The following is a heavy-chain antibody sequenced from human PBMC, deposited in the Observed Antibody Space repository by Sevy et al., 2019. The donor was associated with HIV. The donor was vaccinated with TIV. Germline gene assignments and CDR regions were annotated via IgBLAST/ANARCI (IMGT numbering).Heavy chain of an antibody. CDR2: IKKDGSEK. Sequence: GGSLRLSCAASGFTFSSYWMTWVRQAPGKGLEWVANIKKDGSEKYNVDSVKGRFTISRDNAKNSLYLQMNSLRAEDTALYYCARDCSNNTCLWGLDVWGQGTTVTVSS. CDR1: GFTFSSYW. CDR3: ARDCSNNTCLWGLDV. V-gene: IGHV3-7*03. J-gene: IGHJ6*02. D-gene: IGHD2-2*01.